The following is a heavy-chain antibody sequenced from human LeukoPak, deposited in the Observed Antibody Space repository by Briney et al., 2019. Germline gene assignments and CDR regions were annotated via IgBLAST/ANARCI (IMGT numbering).Heavy chain of an antibody. CDR1: GYTFTSYG. CDR2: ISAYNGNT. Sequence: ASVKVSCKASGYTFTSYGISWVRQAPGQGLEWMGWISAYNGNTNYAQKLQGRVTMTTDTSTSTAYMELSSLRSDDAAVYYCARDRGRVQTENFDYWGQGTLVTVSS. V-gene: IGHV1-18*01. D-gene: IGHD1-1*01. CDR3: ARDRGRVQTENFDY. J-gene: IGHJ4*02.